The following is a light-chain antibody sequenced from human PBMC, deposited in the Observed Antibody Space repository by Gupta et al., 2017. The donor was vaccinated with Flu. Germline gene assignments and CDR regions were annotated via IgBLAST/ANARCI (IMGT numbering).Light chain of an antibody. CDR2: WAS. Sequence: DIVMTQSPDSLAVSLGERTTINCKSSQSVLSSSNNENYLAWYQQKPGQPPRLLIYWASTRESGVPDRFSGSGSGSDFTLTISSLQAEDVAVYYCQQADSSPITFGQGTRLEIK. J-gene: IGKJ5*01. V-gene: IGKV4-1*01. CDR1: QSVLSSSNNENY. CDR3: QQADSSPIT.